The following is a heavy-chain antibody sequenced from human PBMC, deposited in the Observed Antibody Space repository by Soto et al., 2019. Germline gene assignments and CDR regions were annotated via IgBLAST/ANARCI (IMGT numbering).Heavy chain of an antibody. Sequence: QLQLQESGPGLVKPSGTLSLTCAVSGVSISSHDWWTWVRQHPGKGLEWSGESHQSGNTNYNSSHESRVTVSLDKSQSATSLQLSSVSLADTAVYYCATRDTGRVYWGQGTLVTVSS. CDR2: SHQSGNT. J-gene: IGHJ4*02. CDR3: ATRDTGRVY. V-gene: IGHV4-4*02. CDR1: GVSISSHDW. D-gene: IGHD5-18*01.